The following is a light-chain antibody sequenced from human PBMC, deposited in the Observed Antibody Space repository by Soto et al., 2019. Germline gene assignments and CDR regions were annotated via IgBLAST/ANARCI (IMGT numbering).Light chain of an antibody. J-gene: IGKJ1*01. Sequence: DIQMTQSPSTLSASVGDRVTITCRANQSISSWLDLYQRRPGKAPRLLIFKASSLESGVPSRFSGGGFGTEFTLTISSLQPDDFATYYCQQYYSRVTFGQGTTVEIK. CDR3: QQYYSRVT. V-gene: IGKV1-5*03. CDR2: KAS. CDR1: QSISSW.